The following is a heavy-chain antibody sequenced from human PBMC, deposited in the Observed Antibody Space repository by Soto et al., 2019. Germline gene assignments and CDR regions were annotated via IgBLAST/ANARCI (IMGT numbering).Heavy chain of an antibody. V-gene: IGHV4-30-4*01. D-gene: IGHD5-18*01. CDR1: GGSISSGDYY. CDR2: IYYSGST. J-gene: IGHJ4*02. Sequence: SETLSLTCTVSGGSISSGDYYWSWIRQPPGKGLEWIGYIYYSGSTYYNPSLKSRVTISVDTSKNQFSLKLSSVTAADTAVYNCARGLDTAMVLKAFYFDYWGQGTLVTVSS. CDR3: ARGLDTAMVLKAFYFDY.